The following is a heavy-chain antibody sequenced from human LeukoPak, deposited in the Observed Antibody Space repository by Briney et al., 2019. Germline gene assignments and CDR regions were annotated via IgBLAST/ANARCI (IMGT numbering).Heavy chain of an antibody. V-gene: IGHV3-30*02. Sequence: SGGSLRLSCAASGFTFSTYGMHWVRQAPGKGLEWVAFIRYDGSNKYYADSVKGRFTISRDNAKNSLYLQMNSLRAEDTAVYYCARASSSWYYFDYWGQGTLVTVSS. CDR1: GFTFSTYG. CDR2: IRYDGSNK. D-gene: IGHD6-13*01. J-gene: IGHJ4*02. CDR3: ARASSSWYYFDY.